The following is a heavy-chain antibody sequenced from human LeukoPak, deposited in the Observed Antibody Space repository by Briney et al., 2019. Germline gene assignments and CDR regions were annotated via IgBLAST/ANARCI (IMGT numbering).Heavy chain of an antibody. V-gene: IGHV3-30-3*01. CDR2: ISYDGSNK. D-gene: IGHD3-3*01. CDR3: ARDHYDFWSGYSRDYYYGMDV. Sequence: GGSLRLSCEASGFTFSSYAMHWVRQAPGKGLEWVAVISYDGSNKYYADSVKGRFTISRDNSKNTLYLQMNSLRAEDTAVYYCARDHYDFWSGYSRDYYYGMDVWGQGTTVTVS. CDR1: GFTFSSYA. J-gene: IGHJ6*02.